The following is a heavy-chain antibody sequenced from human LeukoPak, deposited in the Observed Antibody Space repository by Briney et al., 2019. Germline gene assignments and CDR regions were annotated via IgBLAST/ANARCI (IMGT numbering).Heavy chain of an antibody. CDR2: LSDYNGNT. V-gene: IGHV1-18*01. Sequence: GASVKVSCKASGYTFSIYRISWVRQAPGQGLEWLGWLSDYNGNTNYAQKFQGRVTMTTDTSTNTAYMELRSLRSDDTAVYYCAREPLPYSGSPMGYYYMDVWGKGTTVTVSS. CDR3: AREPLPYSGSPMGYYYMDV. D-gene: IGHD1-26*01. CDR1: GYTFSIYR. J-gene: IGHJ6*03.